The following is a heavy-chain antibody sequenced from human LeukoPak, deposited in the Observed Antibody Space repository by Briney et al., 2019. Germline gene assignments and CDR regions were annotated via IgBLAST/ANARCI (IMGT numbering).Heavy chain of an antibody. CDR3: VRSPPDFRYFDN. Sequence: GGSLRLSCAASGFTFSDHYMDWVRQAPGKGLEWVGRTRNRANTYSTEYAAAVKGRFTISRDESKNSLYLQMNSLKTEDTAVYYCVRSPPDFRYFDNWGQGTLVTVSS. V-gene: IGHV3-72*01. CDR1: GFTFSDHY. CDR2: TRNRANTYST. J-gene: IGHJ4*02. D-gene: IGHD3-3*01.